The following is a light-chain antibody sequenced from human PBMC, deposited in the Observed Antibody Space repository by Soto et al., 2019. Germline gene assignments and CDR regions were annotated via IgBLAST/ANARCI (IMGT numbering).Light chain of an antibody. CDR2: DVS. CDR1: SSDVGGYNY. Sequence: QSALTQPASVSGSPGQSITISCTGTSSDVGGYNYVSWYQRHPGKAPKLMIYDVSNRPSGVSNRFSGSKSGNTASLTISGLQAEDEYDYHCSSYTSTSIVFGTGTKVTVL. CDR3: SSYTSTSIV. V-gene: IGLV2-14*01. J-gene: IGLJ1*01.